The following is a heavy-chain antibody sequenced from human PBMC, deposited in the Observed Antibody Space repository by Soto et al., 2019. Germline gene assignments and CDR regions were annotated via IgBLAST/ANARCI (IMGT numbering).Heavy chain of an antibody. D-gene: IGHD4-4*01. CDR2: INHSGST. CDR3: SRGTRQYLVDY. J-gene: IGHJ4*02. Sequence: SEKLSLPCAVYGGSFSGYYWSWIRQPPGKGMEWIGEINHSGSTNYNPSLKSRVTISVDTSKNQFSLKLSSVTAADTDVYYCSRGTRQYLVDYCGQGTPVTGSS. V-gene: IGHV4-34*01. CDR1: GGSFSGYY.